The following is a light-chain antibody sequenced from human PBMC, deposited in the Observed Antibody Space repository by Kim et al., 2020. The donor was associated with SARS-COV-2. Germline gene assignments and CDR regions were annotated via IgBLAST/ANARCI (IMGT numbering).Light chain of an antibody. Sequence: ASVGDRVTITCRASQGISSDLAWYQQKPGKAPKLVIYGASSLESGVPSRFSGSGSGTDFTLTISSLQSEDFATYYCQQSYSTPRTFGQGTKVDIK. J-gene: IGKJ1*01. V-gene: IGKV1-39*01. CDR3: QQSYSTPRT. CDR1: QGISSD. CDR2: GAS.